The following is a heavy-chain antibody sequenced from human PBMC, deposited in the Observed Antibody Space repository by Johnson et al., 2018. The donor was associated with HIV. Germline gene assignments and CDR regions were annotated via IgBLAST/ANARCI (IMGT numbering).Heavy chain of an antibody. V-gene: IGHV3-11*04. Sequence: QMQLVESGGGLIQPGGSLRLSCAASGFSFSDYYMSWIRQAPGKGLEWVSYISSSCGTIYYADSVKGRFSISRDNAKNSLYLQMNSLRAEDTAVYYCARDRGYWDAFDIWGQGTMVTVSS. CDR1: GFSFSDYY. J-gene: IGHJ3*02. D-gene: IGHD3-22*01. CDR2: ISSSCGTI. CDR3: ARDRGYWDAFDI.